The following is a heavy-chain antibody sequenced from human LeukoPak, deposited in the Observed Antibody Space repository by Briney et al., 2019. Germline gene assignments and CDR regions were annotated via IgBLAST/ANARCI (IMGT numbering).Heavy chain of an antibody. D-gene: IGHD3-10*01. CDR3: ARMVPQFYGSGYFDY. J-gene: IGHJ4*02. Sequence: ASAKVSCKASGYTFTSYGICWVRQAPGQGLEWMGWISAYNGNTNYAQKLQGRVTMTTDTSTSTAYVELRSLRSDDTAVYYCARMVPQFYGSGYFDYWGQGTLVTVSS. V-gene: IGHV1-18*01. CDR2: ISAYNGNT. CDR1: GYTFTSYG.